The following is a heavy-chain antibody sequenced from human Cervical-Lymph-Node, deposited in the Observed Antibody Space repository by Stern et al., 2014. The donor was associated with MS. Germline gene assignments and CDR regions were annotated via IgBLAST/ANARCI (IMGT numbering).Heavy chain of an antibody. CDR2: ISHSGVDT. CDR3: AKVAQGQHYDDSGYSDN. V-gene: IGHV3-23*04. J-gene: IGHJ4*02. Sequence: EVQLVESGGGLLRPGGSLRLSCAASGFTFMNYAMTWVRQAPGKGLAWVSAISHSGVDTYYADSVKGRFSISRDNSKNTLYLQMSSPRAEDTAIYFCAKVAQGQHYDDSGYSDNWGQGTLVTVSP. CDR1: GFTFMNYA. D-gene: IGHD3-22*01.